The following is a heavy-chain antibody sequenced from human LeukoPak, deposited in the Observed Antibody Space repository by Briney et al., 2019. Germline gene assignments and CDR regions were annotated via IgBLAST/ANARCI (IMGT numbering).Heavy chain of an antibody. V-gene: IGHV4-39*01. D-gene: IGHD6-6*01. CDR1: GGSISSSSYY. J-gene: IGHJ4*02. CDR2: IYYSGST. CDR3: ARLSSVIDY. Sequence: PSETLSLTCTASGGSISSSSYYWGWIRQPPGKGLEWIGSIYYSGSTYYNPSLKSRVTISVDTSKNQFSLKLSSVTAADTAVYYCARLSSVIDYWGQGTLVTVSS.